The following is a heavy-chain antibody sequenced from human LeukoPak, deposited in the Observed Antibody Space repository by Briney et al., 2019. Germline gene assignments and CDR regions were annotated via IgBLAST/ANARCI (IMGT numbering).Heavy chain of an antibody. D-gene: IGHD6-6*01. V-gene: IGHV1-69*05. CDR1: GGTFSSYA. J-gene: IGHJ4*02. CDR2: IIPIFGTA. Sequence: SERVSCKASGGTFSSYAISWVPQAPGQGLEWMGRIIPIFGTANYAQKFQGRVTITTDESTSTAYMELSSLRSEDTAVYYCARGEYSSSYAGNYWGQGTLVTVSS. CDR3: ARGEYSSSYAGNY.